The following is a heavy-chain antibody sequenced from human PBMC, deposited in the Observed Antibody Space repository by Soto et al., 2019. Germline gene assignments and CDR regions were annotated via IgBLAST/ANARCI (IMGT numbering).Heavy chain of an antibody. CDR2: INSDGSST. D-gene: IGHD6-19*01. Sequence: GGSLRLSCAASGFTFSSYWMHWVRQAPGKGLVWVSRINSDGSSTSYADSVKGRFTISRDNAKNTLYLQMNSLRAEDTAVYYCARGVGSGWYGVDYWGQGTLVTVSS. V-gene: IGHV3-74*01. CDR1: GFTFSSYW. J-gene: IGHJ4*02. CDR3: ARGVGSGWYGVDY.